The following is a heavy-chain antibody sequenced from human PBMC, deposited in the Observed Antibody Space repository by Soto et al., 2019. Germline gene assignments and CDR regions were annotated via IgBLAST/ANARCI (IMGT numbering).Heavy chain of an antibody. D-gene: IGHD1-1*01. CDR1: GFTFSSYG. V-gene: IGHV3-30*18. J-gene: IGHJ4*02. CDR3: AKEGAITNWYFDY. Sequence: QVQLVESGGGVVQPGRSLRLSCAASGFTFSSYGMHWVRQAPGKGLEWVTVISYDGKVAYYADSVKGRFTISRDNSKNTLYLQMHSLITEDKAMYYCAKEGAITNWYFDYWGQGTLVTVSS. CDR2: ISYDGKVA.